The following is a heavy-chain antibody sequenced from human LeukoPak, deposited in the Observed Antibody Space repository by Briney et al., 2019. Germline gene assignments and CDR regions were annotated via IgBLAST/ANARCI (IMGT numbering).Heavy chain of an antibody. D-gene: IGHD5-24*01. CDR3: ASERWLQY. Sequence: TGGSLRLSCAASGFTFSSYWIHWIRQAPGKGLVWVSRINSDGSSTSYADSVKGRFTVSRDNAKNTLYPQMNSLRAEDTGVYYCASERWLQYWGQGTLVTVSS. V-gene: IGHV3-74*01. J-gene: IGHJ4*02. CDR1: GFTFSSYW. CDR2: INSDGSST.